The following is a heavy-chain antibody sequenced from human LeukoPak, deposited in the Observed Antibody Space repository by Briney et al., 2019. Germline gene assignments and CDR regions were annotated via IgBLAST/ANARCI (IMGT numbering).Heavy chain of an antibody. CDR3: ASEIKVGATPYYYYYGMDV. D-gene: IGHD1-26*01. CDR2: IYSGGST. CDR1: GFTVSSNY. J-gene: IGHJ6*02. Sequence: PGGSLRLSCAASGFTVSSNYMSWVRQAPGKGLEWVSVIYSGGSTYYADSVKGRFTISRDNSKNTLYLQMNSLRAEDTAVYYCASEIKVGATPYYYYYGMDVWGQGTTVTASS. V-gene: IGHV3-66*02.